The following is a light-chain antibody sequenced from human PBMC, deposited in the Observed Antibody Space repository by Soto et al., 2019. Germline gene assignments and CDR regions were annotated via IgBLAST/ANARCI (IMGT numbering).Light chain of an antibody. J-gene: IGKJ2*01. CDR1: XTTNTW. Sequence: DIQMTQFPSTLSASVGDRVTITCRAXXTTNTWLAWYQQKPGTAPKLLIYDASSLEGGVPSRFSASGSGTEFTLTISSLQPDDLATYYCQQYISYPYTFGQGTKVEIK. V-gene: IGKV1-5*01. CDR2: DAS. CDR3: QQYISYPYT.